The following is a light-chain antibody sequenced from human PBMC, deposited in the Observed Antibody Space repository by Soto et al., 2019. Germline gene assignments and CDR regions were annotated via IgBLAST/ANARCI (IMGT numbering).Light chain of an antibody. CDR3: MQCTHWPPL. J-gene: IGKJ4*01. V-gene: IGKV2-30*01. CDR1: QSLVYSDGNTY. CDR2: KVS. Sequence: DVVMTQSPLSLPVTLGQPASISCRSSQSLVYSDGNTYLNWFQQRPGQSPRRLIYKVSNRDSGVPARFSGSGSGTDFTLKISRVEAEDVGVYYCMQCTHWPPLFGGGTKVEIK.